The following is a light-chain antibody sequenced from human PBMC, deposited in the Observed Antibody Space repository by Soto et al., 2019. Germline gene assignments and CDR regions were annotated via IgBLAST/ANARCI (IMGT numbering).Light chain of an antibody. V-gene: IGKV3-15*01. Sequence: EIMMTQSPATLSASPGERATLSCRASQSVSGSFLAWYQQKPGQAPRLLIYGASTRATDIPVRFSGGGSGTEFTLTISSLQSEDFAVYYCQQYSSWPLTFGQGTRLEIK. CDR2: GAS. J-gene: IGKJ5*01. CDR1: QSVSGS. CDR3: QQYSSWPLT.